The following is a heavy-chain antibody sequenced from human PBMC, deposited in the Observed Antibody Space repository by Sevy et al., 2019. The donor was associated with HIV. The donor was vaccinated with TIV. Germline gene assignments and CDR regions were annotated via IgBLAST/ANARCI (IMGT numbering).Heavy chain of an antibody. CDR3: ATTSTPLYYYALDV. D-gene: IGHD1-26*01. CDR2: IYSGEYT. J-gene: IGHJ6*02. V-gene: IGHV3-23*03. Sequence: GGSLRLSCEASGFTFVTYAMNWVRQAPGKGLEWVSVIYSGEYTYYADSVKGRFTISRDISKNTLNLEMNNLRAEDTAIYYCATTSTPLYYYALDVWGQGTTVTVSS. CDR1: GFTFVTYA.